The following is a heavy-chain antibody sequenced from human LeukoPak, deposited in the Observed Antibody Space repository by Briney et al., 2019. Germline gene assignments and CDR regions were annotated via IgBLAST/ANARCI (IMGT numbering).Heavy chain of an antibody. J-gene: IGHJ6*03. CDR2: IIPILGIA. Sequence: SVKVSCRASGGTFSSYTISWVRQAPGQGLEWMGRIIPILGIANYAQKFQGRVTITADKSTSTAYMELSSLRSEDTAVYYCARELDPNHTFATPLSSTYYDFWSGYLPPLYYYCMDVWGKGTTVTVSS. CDR3: ARELDPNHTFATPLSSTYYDFWSGYLPPLYYYCMDV. V-gene: IGHV1-69*04. D-gene: IGHD3-3*01. CDR1: GGTFSSYT.